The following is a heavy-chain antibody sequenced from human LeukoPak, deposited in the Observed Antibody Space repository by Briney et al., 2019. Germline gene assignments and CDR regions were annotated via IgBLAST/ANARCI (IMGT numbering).Heavy chain of an antibody. Sequence: GGSLRLSCAASGFTFSSYGMHWVRQAPGKGLEWVAFIRYDGSNKYYADSVKGRFTISRDNSKNTLYLQMNSLRAEDTAVYYCAKDVGYCSSTSCPEGGYYYYYMDVWGKGTTVTVSS. CDR1: GFTFSSYG. CDR3: AKDVGYCSSTSCPEGGYYYYYMDV. J-gene: IGHJ6*03. CDR2: IRYDGSNK. D-gene: IGHD2-2*03. V-gene: IGHV3-30*02.